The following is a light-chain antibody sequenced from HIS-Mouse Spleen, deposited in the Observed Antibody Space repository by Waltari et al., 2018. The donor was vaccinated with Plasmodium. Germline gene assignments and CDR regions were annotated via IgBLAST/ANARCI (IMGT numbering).Light chain of an antibody. CDR3: QAWDSSTAV. V-gene: IGLV3-1*01. Sequence: SYELTQPPSVSVSPGQTASITCSGDKWGDKSACWYQQKPGQSPVLVIYQDSKRPSGIPERFSGSNSGNTATLTISGTQAMDEADYYCQAWDSSTAVFGGGTKLTVL. J-gene: IGLJ3*02. CDR2: QDS. CDR1: KWGDKS.